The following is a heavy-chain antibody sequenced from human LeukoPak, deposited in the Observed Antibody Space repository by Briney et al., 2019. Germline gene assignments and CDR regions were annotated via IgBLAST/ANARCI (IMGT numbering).Heavy chain of an antibody. J-gene: IGHJ6*02. CDR1: GYSFTSYW. Sequence: GESLKISCKGSGYSFTSYWIGWVRQMPGKGLEWMGIIYPGDSDTIYSPSFQGQVTISADKSISTSYLQWSSLKASDTAMYYCARRFGSYNYYDSDGMDVWGQGTTVTVSS. V-gene: IGHV5-51*01. D-gene: IGHD2-15*01. CDR3: ARRFGSYNYYDSDGMDV. CDR2: IYPGDSDT.